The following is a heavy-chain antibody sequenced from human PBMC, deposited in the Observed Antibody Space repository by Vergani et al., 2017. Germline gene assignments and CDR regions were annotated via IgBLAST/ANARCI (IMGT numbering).Heavy chain of an antibody. J-gene: IGHJ6*02. CDR2: IRGTSSFI. Sequence: EVQLVESGGGLVKPGGSLRLSCAASGFTLSTDSMNWVRQAPGKGLEWVSAIRGTSSFIYYADSVKGRFTVSIDNAKNSLYLQMNSLRADDTAVYYCARVFDPADFTGAYSSGWYDYYYYGMNVWGLGTTGTVSS. V-gene: IGHV3-21*01. CDR1: GFTLSTDS. D-gene: IGHD6-19*01. CDR3: ARVFDPADFTGAYSSGWYDYYYYGMNV.